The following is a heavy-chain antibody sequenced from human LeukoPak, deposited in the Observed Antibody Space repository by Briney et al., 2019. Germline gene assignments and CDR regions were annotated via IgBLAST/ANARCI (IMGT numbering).Heavy chain of an antibody. CDR2: LQNHGGDI. Sequence: GGSLRLSCAASGFTFSNYGMHWVRQAPDKGLEWVAFLQNHGGDIHYAESVEGRFTISRDNAKNSLYLQMNSLRAEDTALYYCAKAPYGSGTRGSFDYWGQGTLVTVSS. CDR1: GFTFSNYG. D-gene: IGHD3-10*01. CDR3: AKAPYGSGTRGSFDY. J-gene: IGHJ4*02. V-gene: IGHV3-30*02.